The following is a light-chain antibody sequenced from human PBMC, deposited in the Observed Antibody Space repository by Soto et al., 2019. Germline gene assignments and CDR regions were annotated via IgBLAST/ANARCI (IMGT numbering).Light chain of an antibody. CDR3: QQYNTRPRT. CDR2: GAS. Sequence: EVVMTQSPATLSVSPGERATLSCRASQSVSTNFAWYQQLPGQAPRLLFYGASIMPTAVPARFTASGSGTEFTLTISSLQSEDFAVYYCQQYNTRPRTFGQGTKVDIK. V-gene: IGKV3-15*01. CDR1: QSVSTN. J-gene: IGKJ1*01.